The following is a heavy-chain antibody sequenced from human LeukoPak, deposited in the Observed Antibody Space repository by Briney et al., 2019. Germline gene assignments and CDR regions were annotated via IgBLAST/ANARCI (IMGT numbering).Heavy chain of an antibody. D-gene: IGHD1-26*01. V-gene: IGHV3-30*04. CDR3: AGGGGGYSGSYYGY. CDR1: GFTFSSYA. CDR2: ISYDGSNK. Sequence: GGSLRLSCAASGFTFSSYAMHWVRQAPGKGLEGVAVISYDGSNKYYADSVKGRFTISRDNSKNTLYLQMNSLRAEDTAVYYCAGGGGGYSGSYYGYWGQGTLVTVSS. J-gene: IGHJ4*02.